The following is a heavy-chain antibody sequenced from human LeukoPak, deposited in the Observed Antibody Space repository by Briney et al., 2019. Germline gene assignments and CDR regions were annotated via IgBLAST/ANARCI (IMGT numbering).Heavy chain of an antibody. CDR3: ARVGRFGEVYFDY. Sequence: ASVKVSCKASGYTFTGYYMHWVRQAPGQGLEWMGWINPNSGGTNYAQKFQGRVTMTRDTSISTAYMELSRLRSDDTAVYYCARVGRFGEVYFDYWEQGTLVTVSS. CDR1: GYTFTGYY. V-gene: IGHV1-2*02. CDR2: INPNSGGT. D-gene: IGHD3-10*01. J-gene: IGHJ4*02.